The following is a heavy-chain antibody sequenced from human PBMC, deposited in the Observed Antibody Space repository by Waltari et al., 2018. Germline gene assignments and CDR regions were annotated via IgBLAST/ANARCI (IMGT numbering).Heavy chain of an antibody. CDR1: GGSISSSSYY. J-gene: IGHJ3*02. CDR3: ARLAGYSSYFLAFDI. CDR2: IDYSGST. Sequence: QLQLQESGPGLVKPSETLSLTCTVSGGSISSSSYYWGWIRQPPGKGLEWIGSIDYSGSTYYNPSLKSRVTISVDTSKNQFSLKLSSVTAADTAVYYCARLAGYSSYFLAFDIWGQGTMVTVSS. D-gene: IGHD6-19*01. V-gene: IGHV4-39*01.